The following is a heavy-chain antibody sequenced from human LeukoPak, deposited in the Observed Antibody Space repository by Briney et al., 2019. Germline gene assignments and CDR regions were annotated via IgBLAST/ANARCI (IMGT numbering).Heavy chain of an antibody. CDR2: IYHSGST. J-gene: IGHJ4*02. V-gene: IGHV4-38-2*01. Sequence: SETLSLTCAVYFCGNSWNWIRQPPRKGLEWIGSIYHSGSTYYNPSLKSRVTISVDTSKNQFSLKLSSVTAADTAVYYCVSYYYDSSGYYVDYWGQGTLVTVSS. D-gene: IGHD3-22*01. CDR1: FCGNS. CDR3: VSYYYDSSGYYVDY.